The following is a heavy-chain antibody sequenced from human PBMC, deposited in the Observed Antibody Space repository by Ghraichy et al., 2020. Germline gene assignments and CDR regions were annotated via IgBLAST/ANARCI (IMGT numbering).Heavy chain of an antibody. J-gene: IGHJ4*02. CDR1: GYTFTSYG. D-gene: IGHD3-22*01. Sequence: ASVKVSCKASGYTFTSYGISWVRQAPGQGLEWMGWISAYNGNTNYAQKLQGRVTMTTDTSTSTAYMELRSLRSDDTAVYYCAIDIPPPWEYYDSSGYYSHFDYWGQGTLVTVSS. CDR2: ISAYNGNT. V-gene: IGHV1-18*04. CDR3: AIDIPPPWEYYDSSGYYSHFDY.